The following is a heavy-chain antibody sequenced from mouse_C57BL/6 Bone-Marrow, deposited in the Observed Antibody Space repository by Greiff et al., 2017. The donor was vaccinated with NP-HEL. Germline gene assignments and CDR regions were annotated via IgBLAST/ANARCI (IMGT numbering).Heavy chain of an antibody. CDR2: INYDGSST. Sequence: EVKLMESEGGLVQPGSSMKLSCTASGFTFSDYYMAWVRQVPEKGLEWVANINYDGSSTYYLDSLKSRFIISRDNAKNILYLQMSRLKSEDTATYYCARALYGSSFDYWGQGTTLTVSS. CDR3: ARALYGSSFDY. CDR1: GFTFSDYY. J-gene: IGHJ2*01. V-gene: IGHV5-16*01. D-gene: IGHD1-1*01.